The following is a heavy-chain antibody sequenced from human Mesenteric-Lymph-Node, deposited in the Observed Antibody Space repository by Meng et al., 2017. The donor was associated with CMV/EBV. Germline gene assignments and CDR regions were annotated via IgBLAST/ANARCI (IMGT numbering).Heavy chain of an antibody. J-gene: IGHJ4*02. CDR2: INWNSAYI. D-gene: IGHD2-8*01. Sequence: GGSLRLSCVASGFTFDYYGMHWVRQVPGKGLEWVSGINWNSAYIEYADSVKGRFTISRDNAKNSLYLQMNSLRTEDMALYYCVKGGRGKINGVYDQFDYWGQGTLVTVSS. CDR1: GFTFDYYG. V-gene: IGHV3-9*03. CDR3: VKGGRGKINGVYDQFDY.